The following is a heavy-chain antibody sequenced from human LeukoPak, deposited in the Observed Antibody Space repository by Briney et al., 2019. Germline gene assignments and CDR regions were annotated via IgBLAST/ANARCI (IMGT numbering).Heavy chain of an antibody. CDR1: GFTFSSYT. D-gene: IGHD2-2*01. CDR3: AKGAAAPIDY. J-gene: IGHJ4*02. CDR2: ISGSGGST. V-gene: IGHV3-23*01. Sequence: GGSLRLSCAASGFTFSSYTIHWVRQAPGKGLEWVSAISGSGGSTYYADSVKGRFTISRDNSKNTLYLQMNSLRAEDTAVYYCAKGAAAPIDYWGQGTLVTVSS.